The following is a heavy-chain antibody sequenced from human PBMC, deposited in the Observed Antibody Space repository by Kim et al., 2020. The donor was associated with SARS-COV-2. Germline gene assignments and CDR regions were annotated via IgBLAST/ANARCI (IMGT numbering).Heavy chain of an antibody. CDR2: TYYSGST. CDR1: GGSISSSSYY. V-gene: IGHV4-39*01. J-gene: IGHJ4*02. D-gene: IGHD5-18*01. Sequence: SETLSLTCTVSGGSISSSSYYWGWIRQPPGKGLEWIGSTYYSGSTYSNPSLKSRVTISVDTSKNQISLKLSSVTAADTAVYYCARHLRRYSYGYLDYWGQGTLVTVSS. CDR3: ARHLRRYSYGYLDY.